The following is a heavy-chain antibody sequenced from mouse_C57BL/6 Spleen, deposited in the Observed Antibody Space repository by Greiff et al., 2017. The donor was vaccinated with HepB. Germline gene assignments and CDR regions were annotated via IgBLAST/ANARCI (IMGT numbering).Heavy chain of an antibody. J-gene: IGHJ3*01. CDR2: INPNNGGT. D-gene: IGHD2-3*01. CDR1: GYTFTDYN. Sequence: VQLQQSGPELVKPGASVKMSCKASGYTFTDYNMHWVKQSHGKSLEWIGYINPNNGGTSYNQKFKGKATLTVNKSSSTAYMELRSLTSEDSAVYYCARGLYDGYWFAYWGQVTLVTVSA. V-gene: IGHV1-22*01. CDR3: ARGLYDGYWFAY.